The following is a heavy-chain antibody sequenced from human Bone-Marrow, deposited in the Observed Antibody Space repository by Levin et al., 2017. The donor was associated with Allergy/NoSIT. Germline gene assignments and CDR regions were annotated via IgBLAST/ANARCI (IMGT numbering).Heavy chain of an antibody. D-gene: IGHD5-18*01. CDR1: GGSVDTYC. V-gene: IGHV4-59*02. Sequence: SETLSLTCTVSGGSVDTYCWSWIRQPPGMGMEWIGYIYYSGTTDYNPSLKSRVTISVDTSKNTFSLKLSSVTAADTAVYYCARGTYGYPYYFAMDVWGQGTTVTVSS. CDR3: ARGTYGYPYYFAMDV. J-gene: IGHJ6*02. CDR2: IYYSGTT.